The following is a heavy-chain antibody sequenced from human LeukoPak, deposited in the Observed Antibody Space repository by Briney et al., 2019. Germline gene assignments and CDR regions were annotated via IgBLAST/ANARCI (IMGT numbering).Heavy chain of an antibody. CDR3: ASNTNYYENTGHYVLDS. CDR1: GGTFSTYA. V-gene: IGHV1-69*11. Sequence: GASVKVSCKASGGTFSTYASSWVRQAPGQGLEGMGWSIPILGTAIYAQEFKGRVTITADELTGTAYMELSSLRSEETAVFYCASNTNYYENTGHYVLDSWGQGTLVTVSS. J-gene: IGHJ5*01. D-gene: IGHD3-22*01. CDR2: SIPILGTA.